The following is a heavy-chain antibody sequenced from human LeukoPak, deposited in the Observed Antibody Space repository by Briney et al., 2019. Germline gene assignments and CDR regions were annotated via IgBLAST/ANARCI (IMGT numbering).Heavy chain of an antibody. Sequence: GGSLRLSCAASGFAFNKYWMHWVRQAPGKGLVWVSRINGDGSTTSYADSVKGGFTISRDNAKNTLYLQMGSLRAEDTAAYYCATGNYYDSRGYYTFGHWGQGTLVTVSS. CDR1: GFAFNKYW. CDR2: INGDGSTT. D-gene: IGHD3-22*01. V-gene: IGHV3-74*01. J-gene: IGHJ4*02. CDR3: ATGNYYDSRGYYTFGH.